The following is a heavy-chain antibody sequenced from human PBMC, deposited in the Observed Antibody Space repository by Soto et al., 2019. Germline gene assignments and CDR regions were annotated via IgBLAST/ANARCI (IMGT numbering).Heavy chain of an antibody. CDR1: GFTFSSYA. V-gene: IGHV3-23*01. J-gene: IGHJ4*02. CDR3: AKGYSSSGYRSYFDY. CDR2: ISGSGGST. D-gene: IGHD3-22*01. Sequence: GGSLRLSCAASGFTFSSYAMSWVRQAPGKGLEWVSAISGSGGSTYYADSVKGRFTISRDNSKNTLYLQMNSLRAEDTAVYYCAKGYSSSGYRSYFDYWGQGTLVTVSS.